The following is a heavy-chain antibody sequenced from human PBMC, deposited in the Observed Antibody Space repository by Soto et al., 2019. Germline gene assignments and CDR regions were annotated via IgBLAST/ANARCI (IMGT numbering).Heavy chain of an antibody. Sequence: PGGSLRLSCAASGFTFSTFSMNWVRQAPGRGLEWISYISVGVRPISYADSVKGRFTISRDNAKNSFYLQMDSLTDEDTAVYYCARDLGWAFDSWGQGTLVTVSS. CDR2: ISVGVRPI. D-gene: IGHD6-19*01. CDR1: GFTFSTFS. CDR3: ARDLGWAFDS. V-gene: IGHV3-48*02. J-gene: IGHJ4*02.